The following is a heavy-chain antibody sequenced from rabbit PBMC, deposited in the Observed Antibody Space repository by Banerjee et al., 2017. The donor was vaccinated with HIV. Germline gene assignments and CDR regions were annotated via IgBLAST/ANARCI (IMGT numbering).Heavy chain of an antibody. Sequence: QSLEESGGDLVKPGASLTLTCTASGFSFSSSDWMCWVRQAPGKGLEWIACIYTGDGNTYYASWAKGRFTISKASSTTVTLQMTSLTAADTATYFCARDSGGYAGGGYVFNLWGPGTLVTVS. CDR1: GFSFSSSDW. CDR2: IYTGDGNT. V-gene: IGHV1S40*01. CDR3: ARDSGGYAGGGYVFNL. D-gene: IGHD8-1*01. J-gene: IGHJ4*01.